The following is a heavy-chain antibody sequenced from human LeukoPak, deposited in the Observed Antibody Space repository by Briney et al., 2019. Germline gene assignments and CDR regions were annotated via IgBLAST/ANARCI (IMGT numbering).Heavy chain of an antibody. V-gene: IGHV3-48*03. CDR3: ARVLHRRNYDSSDYYGS. Sequence: GGSLRLSCAASGSTFSSYEMNWVRQAPGKGLEWVSYISSSGSTIYYADSVKGRFTISRDNAKNSLYLQLNSLRAEDTAVYYCARVLHRRNYDSSDYYGSWGQGTLVTVSS. CDR2: ISSSGSTI. CDR1: GSTFSSYE. J-gene: IGHJ5*02. D-gene: IGHD3-22*01.